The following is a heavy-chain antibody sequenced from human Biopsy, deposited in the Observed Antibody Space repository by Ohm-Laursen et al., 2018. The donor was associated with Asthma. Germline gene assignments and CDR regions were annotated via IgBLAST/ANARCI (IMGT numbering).Heavy chain of an antibody. D-gene: IGHD2-21*02. J-gene: IGHJ6*02. CDR2: LSYDGSNK. CDR3: ASYEVVTAILPMDV. CDR1: GFTFRSYA. V-gene: IGHV3-30*03. Sequence: SLRLPSPASGFTFRSYAMHSVRQAPGKGLAWVAFLSYDGSNKYYGDSVKGRFTISRDNSKNTLYLQMDSLRAEDTAVYYCASYEVVTAILPMDVWGQGTTVTVSS.